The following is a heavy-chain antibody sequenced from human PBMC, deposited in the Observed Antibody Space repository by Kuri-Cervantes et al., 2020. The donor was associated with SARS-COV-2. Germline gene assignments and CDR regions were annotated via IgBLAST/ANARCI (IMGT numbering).Heavy chain of an antibody. CDR1: GFTFSSYA. CDR2: ISGSGGST. Sequence: GGSLRLSCAASGFTFSSYAMSWVRQAPGKGLEWVSAISGSGGSTYYADSVKGRFTISRDNSKNTLYLQMNSLRAEDTAVYYCANPTGHDYYGMDVWGQGTTVTVSS. V-gene: IGHV3-23*01. CDR3: ANPTGHDYYGMDV. J-gene: IGHJ6*02.